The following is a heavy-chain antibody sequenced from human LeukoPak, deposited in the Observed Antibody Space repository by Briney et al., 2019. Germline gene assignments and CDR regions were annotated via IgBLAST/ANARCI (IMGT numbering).Heavy chain of an antibody. CDR2: INHSGST. CDR3: ARGLNYYYGSGSYYKGSLVY. J-gene: IGHJ4*02. CDR1: GFTFSNAW. V-gene: IGHV4-34*01. D-gene: IGHD3-10*01. Sequence: GSLRLSCAASGFTFSNAWMSWIRQPPGKGLEWIGEINHSGSTNYNPSLKSRVTISVDTSKNQFSLKLSSVTAADTAVYYCARGLNYYYGSGSYYKGSLVYWGQGTLVTVSS.